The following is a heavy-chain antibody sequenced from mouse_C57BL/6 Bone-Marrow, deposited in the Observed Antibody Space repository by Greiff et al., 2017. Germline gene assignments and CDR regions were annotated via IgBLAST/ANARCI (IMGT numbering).Heavy chain of an antibody. V-gene: IGHV14-3*01. CDR2: IDPAHGNT. J-gene: IGHJ4*01. CDR3: AREGIYYEYYYAMDY. D-gene: IGHD2-4*01. CDR1: GFNIKNTY. Sequence: VQLKQSVAELVRPGASVKLSCTASGFNIKNTYMHRGKKRNEKGLEWIGRIDPAHGNTKNAPKFQGKATITADTSSNTAYLQLSSLTSEDTAIYYCAREGIYYEYYYAMDYWGQGTSVTVSS.